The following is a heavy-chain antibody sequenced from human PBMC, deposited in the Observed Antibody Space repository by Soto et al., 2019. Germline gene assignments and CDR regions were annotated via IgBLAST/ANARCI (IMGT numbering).Heavy chain of an antibody. J-gene: IGHJ4*02. V-gene: IGHV3-30*18. Sequence: GGSLRLSCVASGFTFNNYGMHWVRQAPGKGLEWVVVISFDGRNTYYLDSVKGRFTISRDNSKNALYLEMTSLRADDTAIYYCVKQSGSGIYFHVGSGGPFDSWGQGTLVTVPS. CDR3: VKQSGSGIYFHVGSGGPFDS. D-gene: IGHD3-10*01. CDR2: ISFDGRNT. CDR1: GFTFNNYG.